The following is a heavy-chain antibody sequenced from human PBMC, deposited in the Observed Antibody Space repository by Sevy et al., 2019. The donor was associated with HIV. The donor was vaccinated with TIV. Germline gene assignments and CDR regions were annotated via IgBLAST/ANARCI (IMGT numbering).Heavy chain of an antibody. CDR1: GGSISSGFYS. V-gene: IGHV4-61*09. CDR2: LYTSGST. CDR3: ARHRRNDYNGPAHYLDV. D-gene: IGHD4-4*01. Sequence: SETLSLTCSVSGGSISSGFYSWTWIRQPAGEGLEWIDHPAGKGLEWIGHLYTSGSTNYNSSLKSRVTISVDTSKNQFSMKLNSVTAADTAVYYCARHRRNDYNGPAHYLDVWGKGTTVTVSS. J-gene: IGHJ6*04.